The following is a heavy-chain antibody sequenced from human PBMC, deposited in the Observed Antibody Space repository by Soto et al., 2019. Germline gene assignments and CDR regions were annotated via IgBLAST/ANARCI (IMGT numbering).Heavy chain of an antibody. CDR3: AKGGCGGDCYPSSGAFDI. D-gene: IGHD2-21*02. CDR1: GFTFSSYG. J-gene: IGHJ3*02. Sequence: GESLKISCAASGFTFSSYGMHWVRQAPGKGLEWVAVISYDGSNKYYADSVKGRFTISRDNSKNTLYLQMNSLRAEDTAVYYCAKGGCGGDCYPSSGAFDIWGQGTMVTVSS. V-gene: IGHV3-30*18. CDR2: ISYDGSNK.